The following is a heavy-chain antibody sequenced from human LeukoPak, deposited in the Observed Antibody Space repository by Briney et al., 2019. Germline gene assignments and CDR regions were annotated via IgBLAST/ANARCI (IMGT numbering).Heavy chain of an antibody. CDR2: INPNSGGT. CDR3: ARAGRLVVVPAAIVY. CDR1: GYTFTGYY. V-gene: IGHV1-2*02. J-gene: IGHJ4*02. D-gene: IGHD2-2*02. Sequence: GASVEVSCKASGYTFTGYYMHWVRQAPGQGLEWMGWINPNSGGTNYAQKFQGRVTMTRDTSISTAYMELSRLRSDDTAVYYCARAGRLVVVPAAIVYWGQGTLVTVSS.